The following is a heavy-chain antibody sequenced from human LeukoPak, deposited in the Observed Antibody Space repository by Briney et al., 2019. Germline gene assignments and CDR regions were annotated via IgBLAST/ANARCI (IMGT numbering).Heavy chain of an antibody. CDR2: IYYSGST. J-gene: IGHJ4*02. Sequence: ASETLSLTCTVSGGSISSSSYYWGWIRQPPGKGLEWIGSIYYSGSTYYNPSLKSRVTISVDTSKNQFSLKLSSVTAADTAVYYCARDMAAVAYFDYWGQGTLVTVSS. CDR1: GGSISSSSYY. CDR3: ARDMAAVAYFDY. V-gene: IGHV4-39*07. D-gene: IGHD6-19*01.